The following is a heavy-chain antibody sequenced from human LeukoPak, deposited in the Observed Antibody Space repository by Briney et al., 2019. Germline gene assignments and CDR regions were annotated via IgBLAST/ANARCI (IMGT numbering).Heavy chain of an antibody. Sequence: PGGSLRLSCTASGFTFSYYAMHWVRQSPGEGLEWVAVISYDGSNKYYADSVKGRFTISRDNSRNTLYLQMNSLRTEDTAVYYCAKGRANYNWNPVDYWGQGTLVTVSS. V-gene: IGHV3-30*18. CDR3: AKGRANYNWNPVDY. CDR2: ISYDGSNK. J-gene: IGHJ4*02. D-gene: IGHD1-1*01. CDR1: GFTFSYYA.